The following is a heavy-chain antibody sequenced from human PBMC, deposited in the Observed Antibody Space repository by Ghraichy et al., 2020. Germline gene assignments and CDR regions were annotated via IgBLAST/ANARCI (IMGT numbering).Heavy chain of an antibody. Sequence: GESLRLSCAASGFSFSPYVIHWVRQAPCKGLEWVAVISYDGSDKYYADSVKGRFTISRDNSRNTLYLQMNSLRPEDTAVYYCARDLMKEGDWAMIFDWWGQGTLVTVYS. CDR2: ISYDGSDK. D-gene: IGHD3/OR15-3a*01. CDR3: ARDLMKEGDWAMIFDW. CDR1: GFSFSPYV. V-gene: IGHV3-30-3*01. J-gene: IGHJ1*01.